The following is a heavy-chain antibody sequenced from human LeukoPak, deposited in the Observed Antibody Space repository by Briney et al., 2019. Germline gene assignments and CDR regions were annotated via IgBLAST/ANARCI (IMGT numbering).Heavy chain of an antibody. J-gene: IGHJ4*02. CDR3: ARNLEVDYYDSSGYYYYFDY. V-gene: IGHV4-34*01. CDR2: IYHSGST. Sequence: SETLSLTCAVYGGSFRGYYWSWIRQPPGKGLEWIGEIYHSGSTNYNPSLKSRVTISVDTSKNQFSLKLSSVTAADTAVYYCARNLEVDYYDSSGYYYYFDYWGQGTLVTVSS. D-gene: IGHD3-22*01. CDR1: GGSFRGYY.